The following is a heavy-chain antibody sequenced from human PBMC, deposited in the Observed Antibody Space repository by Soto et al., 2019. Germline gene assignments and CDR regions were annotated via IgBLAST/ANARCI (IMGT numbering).Heavy chain of an antibody. Sequence: EASVKVSCKASGYTFTSYGISWVRQAPGQGLEWMGWISAYNGNTNYAQKLQGRVTMTTDTSTSTAYMELRSLRSDDTAVYYCARDLLLWFGELPKESFYYYGMDVWGRGTTVTVSS. D-gene: IGHD3-10*01. CDR3: ARDLLLWFGELPKESFYYYGMDV. CDR2: ISAYNGNT. CDR1: GYTFTSYG. V-gene: IGHV1-18*01. J-gene: IGHJ6*02.